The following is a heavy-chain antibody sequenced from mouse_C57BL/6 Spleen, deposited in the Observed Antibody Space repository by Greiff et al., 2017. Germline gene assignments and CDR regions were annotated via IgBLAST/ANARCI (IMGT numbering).Heavy chain of an antibody. Sequence: EVQLQQSGAELVRPGASVKLSCTASGFNIKDDYMHWVKQRPEQGLEWIGWIDPENGDTEYASKFQGKATITADPSSNTAYLQLSSLTSEDTAVYYCTTLRGFAYWGQGTLVTVSA. CDR3: TTLRGFAY. CDR1: GFNIKDDY. CDR2: IDPENGDT. J-gene: IGHJ3*01. V-gene: IGHV14-4*01.